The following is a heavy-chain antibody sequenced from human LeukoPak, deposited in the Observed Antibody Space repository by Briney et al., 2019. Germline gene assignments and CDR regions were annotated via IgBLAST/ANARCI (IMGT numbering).Heavy chain of an antibody. CDR2: ISGSGGST. J-gene: IGHJ3*02. CDR3: AKGYYYYGSGSYKSDAFDI. CDR1: GFTFSSYA. V-gene: IGHV3-23*01. Sequence: PGGSLRLSCAASGFTFSSYAMSWVRQAPGKGLEWVSAISGSGGSTYYADSVKGRFTISRDNSKNTLYPQMNSLRAEDTAVYYCAKGYYYYGSGSYKSDAFDIWGQGTMVTVSS. D-gene: IGHD3-10*01.